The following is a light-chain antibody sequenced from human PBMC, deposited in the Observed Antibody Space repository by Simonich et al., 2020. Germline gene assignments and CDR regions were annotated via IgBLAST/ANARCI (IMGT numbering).Light chain of an antibody. V-gene: IGKV3D-20*01. Sequence: EIVLTQSPGTLSLSPGERATLSYRASQSVSSSYLAWYQQKPGLAPRLLIYDASSRDTGIPDRFSGSGSGTDFTLTISRLEPEDFAVYYCQQYGSSLMYTFGQGTKLEIK. CDR2: DAS. CDR1: QSVSSSY. J-gene: IGKJ2*01. CDR3: QQYGSSLMYT.